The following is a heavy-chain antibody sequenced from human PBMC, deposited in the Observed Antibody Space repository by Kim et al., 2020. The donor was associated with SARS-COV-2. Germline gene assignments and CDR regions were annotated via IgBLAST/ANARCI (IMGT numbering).Heavy chain of an antibody. CDR1: GFSFNNYA. CDR3: ARLPRGYSYVASYSLDV. D-gene: IGHD5-18*01. V-gene: IGHV3-23*01. Sequence: GGSLRLSCAASGFSFNNYAMNWVRQAPGKGLEWVSGIGGSGDSRDDADSVKGRFTISRDNSKNTLYLQMNNLSAEDTAVYYCARLPRGYSYVASYSLDVWGQGTTVTVSS. J-gene: IGHJ6*02. CDR2: IGGSGDSR.